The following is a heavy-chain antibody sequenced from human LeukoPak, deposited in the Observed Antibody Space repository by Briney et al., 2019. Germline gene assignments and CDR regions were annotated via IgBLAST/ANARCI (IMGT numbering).Heavy chain of an antibody. CDR2: VYGSGTT. CDR1: GGSMSKLY. CDR3: ARDGSSWPFFES. Sequence: SETLSLTSSVSGGSMSKLYWSWIRQPAGKGLEWIGRVYGSGTTNYNPALKSRVTMSVDTSKKQFSLKLTSVTAADTAVYYCARDGSSWPFFESWGQGTLVIVSS. V-gene: IGHV4-4*07. J-gene: IGHJ4*02. D-gene: IGHD6-13*01.